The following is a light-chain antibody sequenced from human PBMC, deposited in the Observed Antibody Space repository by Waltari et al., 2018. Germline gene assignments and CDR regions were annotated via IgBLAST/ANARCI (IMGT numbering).Light chain of an antibody. CDR3: QQFNSYPPLT. V-gene: IGKV1-13*02. CDR1: QGISSA. CDR2: DAS. Sequence: AIQLTQSPSSLSASVVDRVTITCRASQGISSALAWYQQKPGKAPKLLIYDASSLESGVPSRFSGSGSGTDFTLTISSLQPEDFATYYCQQFNSYPPLTFGGGTKVEIK. J-gene: IGKJ4*01.